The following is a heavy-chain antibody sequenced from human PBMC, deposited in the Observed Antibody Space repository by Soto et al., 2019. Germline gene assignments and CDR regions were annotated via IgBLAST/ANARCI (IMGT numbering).Heavy chain of an antibody. D-gene: IGHD3-22*01. CDR2: ISAYNGNT. CDR3: VLNADSSGLFDY. V-gene: IGHV1-18*01. Sequence: ASVKVSCKASGYTFTTYAMHWVRQAPGQGLEWMGWISAYNGNTNYAQKLQGRVTMTTDTSTSTAYMELRSLRSDDTAVYYCVLNADSSGLFDYWGQGTLVTVSS. J-gene: IGHJ4*02. CDR1: GYTFTTYA.